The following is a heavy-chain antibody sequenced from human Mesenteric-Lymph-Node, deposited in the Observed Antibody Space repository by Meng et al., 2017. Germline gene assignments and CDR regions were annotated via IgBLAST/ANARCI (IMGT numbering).Heavy chain of an antibody. J-gene: IGHJ4*01. CDR1: GDSVSSNSAA. D-gene: IGHD5-12*01. CDR3: ARERDSGQNHFDY. CDR2: TYYKSKWYN. V-gene: IGHV6-1*01. Sequence: QVQLQQSGPGLVHPSQTLSLTCAISGDSVSSNSAAWIWIRQSPSRGLEWLGRTYYKSKWYNDYAVSVKRRITINPDTSRNQFSLQLNSVTPENTAVYFCARERDSGQNHFDYWGQGILVTVSS.